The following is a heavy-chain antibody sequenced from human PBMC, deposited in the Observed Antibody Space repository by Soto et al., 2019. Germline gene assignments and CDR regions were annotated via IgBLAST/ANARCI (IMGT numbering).Heavy chain of an antibody. CDR3: AKDYPVPADGSPFFDY. CDR2: VTENGGTT. D-gene: IGHD6-13*01. CDR1: GFTFTGFA. V-gene: IGHV3-23*01. J-gene: IGHJ4*02. Sequence: PGGSLRLSCVVSGFTFTGFAMSWVRQAPGKGLEWVSGVTENGGTTFYADSVKGRFTISRDNSKNTLSLQMNSLRAEDTAVYYCAKDYPVPADGSPFFDYWGRGILVTVSS.